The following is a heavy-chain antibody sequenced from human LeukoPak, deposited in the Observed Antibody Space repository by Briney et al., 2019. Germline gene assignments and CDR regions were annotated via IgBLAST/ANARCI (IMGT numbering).Heavy chain of an antibody. V-gene: IGHV3-53*01. CDR2: IYSGGST. Sequence: GGSLRLSCAASGFTVSNNYMSWVRQAPGKGLEWVSVIYSGGSTYYADSVKGRFTISRDNSNNTLYLQMNSLRAEDTAMYYCARDYSSSSLRVMDYYYMDVWGKGTTVTVSS. J-gene: IGHJ6*03. CDR1: GFTVSNNY. D-gene: IGHD6-6*01. CDR3: ARDYSSSSLRVMDYYYMDV.